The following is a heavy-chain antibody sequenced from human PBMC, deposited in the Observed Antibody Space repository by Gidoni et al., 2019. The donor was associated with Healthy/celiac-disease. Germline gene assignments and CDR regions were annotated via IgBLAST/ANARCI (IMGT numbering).Heavy chain of an antibody. CDR2: IYYSGST. V-gene: IGHV4-59*08. CDR1: GGSISSYY. J-gene: IGHJ3*02. D-gene: IGHD7-27*01. CDR3: ARHLGLGMIFDI. Sequence: QVQLQESGPGLVKPSETLSLTCTVSGGSISSYYWSWIRHPPGKGLEWIGYIYYSGSTNYNPSLKSRVTISVDTSKNQFSLKLSSVTAADTAVYYCARHLGLGMIFDIWGQGTMVTVSS.